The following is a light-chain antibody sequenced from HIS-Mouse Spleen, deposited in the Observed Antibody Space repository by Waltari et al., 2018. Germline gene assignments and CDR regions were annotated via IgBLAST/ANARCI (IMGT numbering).Light chain of an antibody. J-gene: IGLJ2*01. CDR2: RNN. CDR3: AAWDDSLSGVV. V-gene: IGLV1-47*01. Sequence: QSELTQPPSASGTPGQRVTISCSGSSSNIGSNYVYWYQQLPGTAPKLPIYRNNQRPSGVPDRFSGSKSGTSASLAISGLRSEDEADYYCAAWDDSLSGVVFGGGTKLTVL. CDR1: SSNIGSNY.